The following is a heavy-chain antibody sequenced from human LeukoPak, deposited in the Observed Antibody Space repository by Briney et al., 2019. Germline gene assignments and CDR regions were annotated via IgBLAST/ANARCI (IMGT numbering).Heavy chain of an antibody. CDR3: AKDLLGYSGYESFDY. Sequence: PGGSLRLSCAASGFTFSSYGMHWVRQAPGKGLEWVAFIRYDGSNKYYADSVKGRFTISRDNSKNTLYLQMNSLRAEDTAVYYCAKDLLGYSGYESFDYWGQGTLVTVSS. V-gene: IGHV3-30*02. CDR1: GFTFSSYG. J-gene: IGHJ4*02. CDR2: IRYDGSNK. D-gene: IGHD5-12*01.